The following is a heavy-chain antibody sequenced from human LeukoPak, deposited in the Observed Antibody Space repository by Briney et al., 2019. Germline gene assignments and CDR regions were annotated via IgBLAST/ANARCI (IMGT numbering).Heavy chain of an antibody. J-gene: IGHJ4*02. Sequence: SETLSLTCTVSRGSISSYYWSWIRQSPGKGLEWIRYIDKSESTNSNPSLKSRVTMSVDTSKNQFSLRLTSVTAEDTALYYCARGRITIFGVVTPHVEYWGQGTLVTVPS. D-gene: IGHD3-3*01. CDR2: IDKSEST. V-gene: IGHV4-59*01. CDR1: RGSISSYY. CDR3: ARGRITIFGVVTPHVEY.